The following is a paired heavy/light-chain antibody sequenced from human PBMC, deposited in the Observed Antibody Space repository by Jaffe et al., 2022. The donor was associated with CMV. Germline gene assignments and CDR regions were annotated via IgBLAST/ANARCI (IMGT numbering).Heavy chain of an antibody. J-gene: IGHJ4*02. D-gene: IGHD2-15*01. CDR3: TRDASGEFDS. V-gene: IGHV3-74*01. Sequence: EVQLVESGGGLVQPGGSLRLSCAASGFTFSDYWMNWVRQAPGKGLVWVAHINTDGSSTNYADSVKGRFTISRDNAKNTLYLQMNSLGADDTALYYCTRDASGEFDSWGQGTLVTVSS. CDR1: GFTFSDYW. CDR2: INTDGSST.
Light chain of an antibody. CDR2: AVS. V-gene: IGKV2-30*02. J-gene: IGKJ1*01. CDR1: QSLAHIDGNTY. Sequence: DVVMTQSPLSLPATLGQPASISCRSSQSLAHIDGNTYLNWFHQRPGQSPRRLIYAVSNRDSGVPDRFSASGSGTDFTLKISRVEAEDVGVYYCMQGTHWPRTFGQGTKVEVK. CDR3: MQGTHWPRT.